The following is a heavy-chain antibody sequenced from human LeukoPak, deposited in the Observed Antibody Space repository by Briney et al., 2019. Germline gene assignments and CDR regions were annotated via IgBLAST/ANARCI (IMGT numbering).Heavy chain of an antibody. J-gene: IGHJ4*02. D-gene: IGHD3-22*01. V-gene: IGHV3-7*01. CDR1: GFTFSSYW. CDR3: ARASDSSGYYYPDY. Sequence: PGGSLRLSCAGSGFTFSSYWMGWVRQAPGKGLEWVASIREDGGVKHYVDSVKGRFTISRDNAKNSLDLQMNSLRAEDTAVYYCARASDSSGYYYPDYWGQGTLVTVSS. CDR2: IREDGGVK.